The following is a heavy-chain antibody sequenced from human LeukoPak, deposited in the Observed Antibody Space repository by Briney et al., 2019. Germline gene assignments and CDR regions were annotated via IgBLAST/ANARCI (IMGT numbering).Heavy chain of an antibody. D-gene: IGHD4-17*01. J-gene: IGHJ3*02. V-gene: IGHV3-48*04. CDR1: GFTFSSYS. CDR3: ARDYGDPYAFDI. CDR2: ISSSSSTI. Sequence: GGSLRLSCTASGFTFSSYSMNWVRQAPGKGLEWVSYISSSSSTIYYADSVKGRFTISRDNAKNSLYLQMNSLRAEDTAVYYCARDYGDPYAFDIWGQGTMVTVSS.